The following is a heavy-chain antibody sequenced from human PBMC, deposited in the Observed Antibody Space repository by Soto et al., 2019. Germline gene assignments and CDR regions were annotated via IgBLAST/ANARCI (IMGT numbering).Heavy chain of an antibody. D-gene: IGHD3-10*01. V-gene: IGHV4-59*01. CDR2: IYYSGST. Sequence: SETLSLTCTVSGGSISSYYWSWIRQPPGKGLEWIGYIYYSGSTNYNPSLKSRVTISVDTSKNQFSLKLSSVTAADTAVYYCARTDTVRGVINPIGHYYGMDVWGQGTTVTVSS. J-gene: IGHJ6*02. CDR3: ARTDTVRGVINPIGHYYGMDV. CDR1: GGSISSYY.